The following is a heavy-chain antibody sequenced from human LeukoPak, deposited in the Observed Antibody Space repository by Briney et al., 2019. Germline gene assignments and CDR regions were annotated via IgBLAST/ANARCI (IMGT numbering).Heavy chain of an antibody. J-gene: IGHJ6*02. CDR2: IRSKDYGGTT. V-gene: IGHV3-49*03. CDR3: TRFHSSSYHHSFFSGMDG. Sequence: PTGGSLRLSCTASGFTFGDYAMSWFRQAPGKGLEWVGFIRSKDYGGTTEYAASVKGRFTISRDDSKSIAYLQMNSLKTEDTAVYYCTRFHSSSYHHSFFSGMDGWGQVTTVT. CDR1: GFTFGDYA. D-gene: IGHD6-6*01.